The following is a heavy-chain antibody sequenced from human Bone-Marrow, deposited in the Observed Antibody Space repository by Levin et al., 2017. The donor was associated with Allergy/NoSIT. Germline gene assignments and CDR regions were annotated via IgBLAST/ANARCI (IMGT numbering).Heavy chain of an antibody. Sequence: SETLSLTCAVSGGSISSSNWWSWVRQPPGKGLEWIGEIYHSGSTNSNPSLKSRVTISVDKSKNQFSLKLSSVAAADTAVYYCARACSSDTCYGFDSWGQGSLVTVSS. CDR1: GGSISSSNW. CDR3: ARACSSDTCYGFDS. D-gene: IGHD2-15*01. V-gene: IGHV4-4*02. J-gene: IGHJ4*02. CDR2: IYHSGST.